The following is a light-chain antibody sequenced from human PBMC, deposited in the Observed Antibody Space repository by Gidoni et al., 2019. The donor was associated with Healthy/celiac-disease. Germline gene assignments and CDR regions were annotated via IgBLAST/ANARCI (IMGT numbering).Light chain of an antibody. CDR2: DAS. V-gene: IGKV3-11*01. Sequence: EIVLTQSPATLSLSPRERATLSCRASQSVSSYLAWYQQKPSQAPRLLIYDASNRATGIPARFSGSGSGTDFTLTIISLAPEDFAVYYCQQRSNWPITFGQGTRLEIK. CDR3: QQRSNWPIT. CDR1: QSVSSY. J-gene: IGKJ5*01.